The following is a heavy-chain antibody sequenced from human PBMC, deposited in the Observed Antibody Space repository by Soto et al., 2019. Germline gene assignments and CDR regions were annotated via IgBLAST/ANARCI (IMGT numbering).Heavy chain of an antibody. CDR1: GFTFNEYW. V-gene: IGHV3-74*01. CDR2: IKSDRSNT. J-gene: IGHJ4*02. D-gene: IGHD3-3*01. Sequence: GGSLRLSCVASGFTFNEYWMHWVRQAPGKGLVWVSRIKSDRSNTNYADSVKGRFTISRDNAKNTLYLQMNSLRAEDTAVYYCVRCPSAIFAMPTGRLAYWGQGIPVTLSS. CDR3: VRCPSAIFAMPTGRLAY.